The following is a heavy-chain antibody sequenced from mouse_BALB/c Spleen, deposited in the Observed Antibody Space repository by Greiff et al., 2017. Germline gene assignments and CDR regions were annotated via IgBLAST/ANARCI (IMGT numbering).Heavy chain of an antibody. CDR2: IDPENGNT. CDR3: ASYDSRMDY. J-gene: IGHJ4*01. V-gene: IGHV14-1*02. Sequence: EVKLMESGAELVRPGALVKLSCKASGFNIKDYYMHWVKQRPEQGLEWIGWIDPENGNTIYDPKFQGKASITADTSSNTAYLQLSSLTSEDTAVYYCASYDSRMDYWGQGTSVTVSS. D-gene: IGHD2-4*01. CDR1: GFNIKDYY.